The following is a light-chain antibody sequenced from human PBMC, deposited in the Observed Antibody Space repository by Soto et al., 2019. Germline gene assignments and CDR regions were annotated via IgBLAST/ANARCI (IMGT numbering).Light chain of an antibody. V-gene: IGLV2-14*03. J-gene: IGLJ1*01. CDR2: DVS. CDR1: SSDVGGYNY. Sequence: QSALTQPASVSGSPGQSITIPCTGTSSDVGGYNYVSWYQHHPGKAPKLMIYDVSNRPSGVSNRFSGSKSGNTASLIISGPQAEDGADYYCRSYTSLRTLPTYVFETGTKVTVL. CDR3: RSYTSLRTLPTYV.